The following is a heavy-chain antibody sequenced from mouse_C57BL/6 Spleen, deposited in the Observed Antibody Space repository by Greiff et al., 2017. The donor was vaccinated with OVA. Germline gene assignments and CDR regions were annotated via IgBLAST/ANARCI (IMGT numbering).Heavy chain of an antibody. CDR1: GYTFTSYW. J-gene: IGHJ2*01. CDR3: ARFITTVVVDY. D-gene: IGHD1-1*01. CDR2: IDPSDSYT. Sequence: QVHVKQPGAELVKPGASVKLSCKASGYTFTSYWMQWVKQRPGQGLEWIGEIDPSDSYTNYNQKFKGKATLTVDTSSSTAYMHLSSLTSEDSAVYYCARFITTVVVDYWGQGTTLTVSS. V-gene: IGHV1-50*01.